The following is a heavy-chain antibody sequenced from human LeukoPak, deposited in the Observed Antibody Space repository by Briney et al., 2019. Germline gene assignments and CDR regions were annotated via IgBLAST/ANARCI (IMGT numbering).Heavy chain of an antibody. D-gene: IGHD2-2*01. CDR3: ARDRCSSTSCYGISWFDP. CDR1: GGSISSVNYY. J-gene: IGHJ5*02. V-gene: IGHV4-39*07. CDR2: IYTSGST. Sequence: SETLSLTCTVSGGSISSVNYYWGWIRQPPGKGLEWIGRIYTSGSTNYNPSLKSRVTMSVDTSKNQFSLKLSSVTAADTAVYYCARDRCSSTSCYGISWFDPWGQGTLVTVSS.